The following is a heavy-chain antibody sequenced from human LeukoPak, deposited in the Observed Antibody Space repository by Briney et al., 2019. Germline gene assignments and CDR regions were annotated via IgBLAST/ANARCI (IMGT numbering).Heavy chain of an antibody. J-gene: IGHJ5*02. CDR3: ARALGGSGWYL. CDR2: INPNSGGT. V-gene: IGHV1-2*02. Sequence: EASVKVSCKASGYTFTSYYMHWVRQAPGQGLEWMGWINPNSGGTNYAQKFQGRVTMTRDTSISTAYVELSRLRSDDTAVYYCARALGGSGWYLWGQGTLVTVSS. D-gene: IGHD6-19*01. CDR1: GYTFTSYY.